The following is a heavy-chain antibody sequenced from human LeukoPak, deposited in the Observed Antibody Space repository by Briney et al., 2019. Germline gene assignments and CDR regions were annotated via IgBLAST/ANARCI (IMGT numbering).Heavy chain of an antibody. D-gene: IGHD3-10*01. V-gene: IGHV3-30*18. Sequence: GGSLRLSCAASGFTVSNNYMSWVRQAPGKGLEWVAVISSDGSNKYYADSVKGRFTISRDDSKNTLYLQMNSLRAEDTAVYYCAKRGGTTTMVYHYGMDVWGQGTSVTVSS. CDR1: GFTVSNNY. CDR2: ISSDGSNK. J-gene: IGHJ6*02. CDR3: AKRGGTTTMVYHYGMDV.